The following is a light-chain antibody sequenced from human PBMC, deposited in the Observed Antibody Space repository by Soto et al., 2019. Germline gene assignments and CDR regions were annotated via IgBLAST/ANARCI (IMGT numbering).Light chain of an antibody. CDR3: QQYNNLSWT. V-gene: IGKV3-20*01. CDR1: LSISSSY. J-gene: IGKJ1*01. CDR2: GAS. Sequence: RATLSCKATLSISSSYLAWYQQRPGQAPRLLIYGASSRATGIPDRFSVSGSGTEFTLTISRLESEDFAVYYCQQYNNLSWTFGQGAKVDIK.